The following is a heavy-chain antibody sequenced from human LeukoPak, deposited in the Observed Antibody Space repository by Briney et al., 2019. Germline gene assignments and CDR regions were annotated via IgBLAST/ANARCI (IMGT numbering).Heavy chain of an antibody. CDR3: ARSTAGLDY. Sequence: PGGSLRLSCAASGFTFSNDWMSWVRQAPGKGLEWVANIRQDGSEKYYVDSMRGRFTISRDNAKNSLYLQMSSLRAEDTAVYYCARSTAGLDYWGQGTLVTVSS. J-gene: IGHJ4*02. CDR1: GFTFSNDW. CDR2: IRQDGSEK. V-gene: IGHV3-7*01. D-gene: IGHD1-1*01.